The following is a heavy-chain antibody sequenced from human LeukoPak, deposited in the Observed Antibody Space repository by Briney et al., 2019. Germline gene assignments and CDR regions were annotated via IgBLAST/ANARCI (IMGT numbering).Heavy chain of an antibody. V-gene: IGHV1-8*01. D-gene: IGHD3-10*01. J-gene: IGHJ5*02. CDR3: ARGLFWFGDLKTHWFDP. CDR1: GYTFTSYD. CDR2: VNPKTGNT. Sequence: GASVKVSCKASGYTFTSYDINWVRQATGQGLEWMGWVNPKTGNTGYAQNFQGRVTMTRDTSISTAYMELSSLRSEDTAVYYCARGLFWFGDLKTHWFDPWGQGTLVTVSP.